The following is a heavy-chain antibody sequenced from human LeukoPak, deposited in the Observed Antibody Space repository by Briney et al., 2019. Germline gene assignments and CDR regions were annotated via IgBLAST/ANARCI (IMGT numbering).Heavy chain of an antibody. CDR3: ARRGYSSSWDTPDY. V-gene: IGHV3-7*01. CDR1: GFSFDSYW. Sequence: GGSLRLSCAVYGFSFDSYWVSWVRQAPGKGLEWVANINQDGSEKYYVDSVKGRFTISRDNAKNSLFLQMYSLRVEDTAVYYCARRGYSSSWDTPDYWGQGALVAVSS. CDR2: INQDGSEK. J-gene: IGHJ4*02. D-gene: IGHD6-13*01.